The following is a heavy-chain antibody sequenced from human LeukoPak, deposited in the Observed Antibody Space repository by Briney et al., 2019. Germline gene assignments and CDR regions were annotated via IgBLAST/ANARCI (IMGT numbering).Heavy chain of an antibody. D-gene: IGHD3-10*01. J-gene: IGHJ3*02. V-gene: IGHV1-46*01. CDR3: ARASSGTRDAFDI. CDR1: GYTFTSYY. CDR2: INPSGGST. Sequence: ASVKVSCKASGYTFTSYYMHWVRQAPGQGLQWIGIINPSGGSTSYAQKFQGRVTMTRDMSTSTVYMELSSLRSEDTAVYHCARASSGTRDAFDIWGQGTMVTVSS.